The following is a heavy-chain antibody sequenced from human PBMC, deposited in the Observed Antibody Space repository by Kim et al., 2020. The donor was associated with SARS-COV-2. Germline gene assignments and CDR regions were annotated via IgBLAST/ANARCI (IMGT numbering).Heavy chain of an antibody. CDR3: ASGGSSSGGSYPLLY. CDR1: GGTFSSYA. J-gene: IGHJ4*02. D-gene: IGHD2-15*01. CDR2: IIPIFGTA. V-gene: IGHV1-69*06. Sequence: SSVKVSCKASGGTFSSYAISWVRQAPGQGLEWMGGIIPIFGTANYAQKFQGRVTITADKSTSTAYMELSSLRSEDTAVYYCASGGSSSGGSYPLLYWGQGTLVTVSS.